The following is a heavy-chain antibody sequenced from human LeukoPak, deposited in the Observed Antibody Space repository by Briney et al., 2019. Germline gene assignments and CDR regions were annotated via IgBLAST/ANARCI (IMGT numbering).Heavy chain of an antibody. CDR3: ARGRIAVAGRGAYYYYGMDV. V-gene: IGHV4-34*01. Sequence: SETLTLTCAVYGGSFSGYYWSWIRQPPGKGLEWIGEINHSGSTNYNPSLKSRVTISVDTSKNQFSLKLSSVTAADTAVYYCARGRIAVAGRGAYYYYGMDVWGQGTTVTVSS. CDR2: INHSGST. J-gene: IGHJ6*02. D-gene: IGHD6-19*01. CDR1: GGSFSGYY.